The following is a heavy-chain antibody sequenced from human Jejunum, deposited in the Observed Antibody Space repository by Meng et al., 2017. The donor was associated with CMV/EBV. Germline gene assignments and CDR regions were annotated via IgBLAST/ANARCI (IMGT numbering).Heavy chain of an antibody. J-gene: IGHJ4*02. CDR3: ARSGINDYGFFDY. D-gene: IGHD4/OR15-4a*01. V-gene: IGHV1-18*01. CDR1: GDNFKSDV. Sequence: KVSGDNFKSDVINWVRQAPGQGLEWLGWIRGSNGDTDYGKRLQGRITMTQDTSTSTAYMELTSLRSDDTAVYYCARSGINDYGFFDYWGQGSLVTVSS. CDR2: IRGSNGDT.